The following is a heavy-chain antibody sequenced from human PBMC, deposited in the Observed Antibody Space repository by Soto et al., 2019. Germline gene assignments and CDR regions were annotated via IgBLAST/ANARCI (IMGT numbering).Heavy chain of an antibody. Sequence: QVHLVESGGGVVQPGRSLRLSCAASGFTFSSYGMLWVRQAPGKGLEWVAVIWYNGSNKYYGESVKGRFTISRDNSKNALYLEMNSLRAEDTGVYYCAGHMGVPYSGYAMDVWGQGTTVTVSS. V-gene: IGHV3-33*01. D-gene: IGHD3-10*01. J-gene: IGHJ6*02. CDR1: GFTFSSYG. CDR3: AGHMGVPYSGYAMDV. CDR2: IWYNGSNK.